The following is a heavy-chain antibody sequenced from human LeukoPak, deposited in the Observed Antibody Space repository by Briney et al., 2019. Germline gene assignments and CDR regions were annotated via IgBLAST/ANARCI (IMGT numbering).Heavy chain of an antibody. D-gene: IGHD6-13*01. CDR1: GGSINSYY. Sequence: SETLSLTCTVSGGSINSYYWSWIRQPPGKGLEWIGYIHYRGTTDYNPSLKSRVSFSVDTSKNQFSLKLSSVTAADTAVYYCARGDIAATGTPFDNWGQGTLVTVSS. V-gene: IGHV4-59*12. CDR2: IHYRGTT. CDR3: ARGDIAATGTPFDN. J-gene: IGHJ4*02.